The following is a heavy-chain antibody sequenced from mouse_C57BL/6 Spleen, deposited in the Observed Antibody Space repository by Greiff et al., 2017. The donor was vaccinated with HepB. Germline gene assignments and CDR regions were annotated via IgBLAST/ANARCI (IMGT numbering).Heavy chain of an antibody. CDR1: GFTFSSYA. J-gene: IGHJ1*03. CDR3: AGNWDWYFDV. Sequence: DVQLVESGGGLVKPGGSLKLSCAASGFTFSSYAMSWVRQTPEKRLEWVATISDGGSYTYYPDNVKGRFTISRDNAKNNLYLQMSHLKSEDTAMYYCAGNWDWYFDVWGTGTTVTVSS. CDR2: ISDGGSYT. V-gene: IGHV5-4*01. D-gene: IGHD4-1*01.